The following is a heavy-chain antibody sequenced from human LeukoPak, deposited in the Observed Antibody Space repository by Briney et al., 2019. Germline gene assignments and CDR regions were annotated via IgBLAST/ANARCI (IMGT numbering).Heavy chain of an antibody. CDR2: AYGDGSSQ. CDR1: GFTFSSYA. J-gene: IGHJ1*01. CDR3: ATGGNFYYSH. V-gene: IGHV3-30*04. D-gene: IGHD4-11*01. Sequence: GGSLRLSCAASGFTFSSYAMHWVRQAPGKGLEWVAVAYGDGSSQYYADSVKGRFSISKDISKNTLSLQMNSLRAEDTAVYSCATGGNFYYSHWGQGTLVTVSS.